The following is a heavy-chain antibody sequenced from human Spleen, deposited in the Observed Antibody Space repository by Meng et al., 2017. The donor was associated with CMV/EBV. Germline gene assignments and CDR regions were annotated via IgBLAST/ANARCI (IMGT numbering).Heavy chain of an antibody. J-gene: IGHJ6*02. CDR1: GGSFSGYY. CDR3: ARIYYYYGMDV. CDR2: INHSGST. V-gene: IGHV4-34*01. Sequence: SETLSLTCAVYGGSFSGYYWSWIRQPPGKGLEWIGEINHSGSTNYNPSLKSRVTISVDTSKNQFSLKLSSVTAADTAVYYCARIYYYYGMDVWGQGTSVTVSS.